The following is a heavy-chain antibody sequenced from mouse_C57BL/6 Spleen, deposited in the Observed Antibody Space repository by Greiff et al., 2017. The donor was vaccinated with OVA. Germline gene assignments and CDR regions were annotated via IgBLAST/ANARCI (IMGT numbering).Heavy chain of an antibody. CDR1: GYAFSSSW. Sequence: VQLQESGPELVKPGASVKISCKASGYAFSSSWMNWVKQRPGKGLEWIGRIYPGDGDTNYNGKFKGKATLTADKSSSTAYMQLSSLTSEDSAVYFCAGRLGAYWGQGTLVTVSA. V-gene: IGHV1-82*01. J-gene: IGHJ3*01. CDR2: IYPGDGDT. D-gene: IGHD2-4*01. CDR3: AGRLGAY.